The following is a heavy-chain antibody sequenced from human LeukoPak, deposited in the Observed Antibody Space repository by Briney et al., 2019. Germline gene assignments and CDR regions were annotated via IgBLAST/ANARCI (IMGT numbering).Heavy chain of an antibody. CDR1: GFTVSSNY. Sequence: GGSLRLSCAASGFTVSSNYMRWVRQAPGKGLEWVSVFYRCGSTDDADSVKGRFTISRDNAKNSLYLQMNSLRAEDTAVYYCVQESSSLLRSYFDYWGQGTLVTVSS. CDR3: VQESSSLLRSYFDY. J-gene: IGHJ4*02. D-gene: IGHD2-15*01. V-gene: IGHV3-66*03. CDR2: FYRCGST.